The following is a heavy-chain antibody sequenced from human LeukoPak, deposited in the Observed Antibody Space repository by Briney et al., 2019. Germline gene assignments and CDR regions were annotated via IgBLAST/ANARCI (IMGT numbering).Heavy chain of an antibody. CDR1: GFTFGDYA. Sequence: GGSLRLSCTASGFTFGDYAISWFRQAPGKGLEWVGFIRSKAYGGTTEYAASVKGRFTISRDDSKSIAYLQMNSLKTEDTAVYYCTRCGGDCYSGFSDAFDIRGQGTMVTVSS. V-gene: IGHV3-49*03. CDR3: TRCGGDCYSGFSDAFDI. D-gene: IGHD2-21*02. J-gene: IGHJ3*02. CDR2: IRSKAYGGTT.